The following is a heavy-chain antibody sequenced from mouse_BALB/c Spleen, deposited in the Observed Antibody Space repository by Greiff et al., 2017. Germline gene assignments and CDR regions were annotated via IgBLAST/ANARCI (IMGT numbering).Heavy chain of an antibody. D-gene: IGHD2-14*01. CDR3: ARRGYDGYYYTMDY. CDR2: IDPANGNT. Sequence: VQLQQSGAELVKPGASVKLSCTTSGFNIKDTYMHWVKQRPEQGLEWIGRIDPANGNTKYDPKFQGKATITADTSSNTAYLQLSSLTSEDTAVYCCARRGYDGYYYTMDYWGQGTSVTVSS. V-gene: IGHV14-3*02. J-gene: IGHJ4*01. CDR1: GFNIKDTY.